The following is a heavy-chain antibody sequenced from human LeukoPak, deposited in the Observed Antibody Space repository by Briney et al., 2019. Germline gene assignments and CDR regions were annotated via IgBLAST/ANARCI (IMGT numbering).Heavy chain of an antibody. CDR2: ISAYNGNT. CDR3: ARDRVVPALHAFDI. D-gene: IGHD2-2*01. Sequence: ASVKVSCKASGYTFTSYGISWVRQAPGQGLEWMGWISAYNGNTNYAQKLQGRVTITADESTSTAYMELSSLRSEDTAVYYCARDRVVPALHAFDIWGQGTMVTVSS. V-gene: IGHV1-18*01. CDR1: GYTFTSYG. J-gene: IGHJ3*02.